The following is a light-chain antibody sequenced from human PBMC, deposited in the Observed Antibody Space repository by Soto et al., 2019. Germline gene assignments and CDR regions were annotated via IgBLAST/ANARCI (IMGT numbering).Light chain of an antibody. CDR1: SSDVGYYNY. J-gene: IGLJ1*01. CDR3: SSYTSSSTYV. V-gene: IGLV2-14*01. Sequence: QSVLTQPASVSGSPGQSIAISCTGTSSDVGYYNYVSWYQQHPGKAPKVMIYDVNNRPSGVSDRFSGSKSGNTASLTISGLQAEDEADYYCSSYTSSSTYVFGTGTKLT. CDR2: DVN.